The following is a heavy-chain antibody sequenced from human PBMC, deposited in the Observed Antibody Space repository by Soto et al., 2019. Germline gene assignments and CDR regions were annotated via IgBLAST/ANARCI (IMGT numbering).Heavy chain of an antibody. CDR3: ARDVPDTALFFSYYGMDV. Sequence: QVHLVQSGAEVKKPGASVTVSCKASGYSFTSYGISCVRQAPGQGPEWMGWISTDNGNTNYAHNLQARVTMTTDTSTSLAYMELWSLSLYYTAVYYCARDVPDTALFFSYYGMDVCGQGTTVTVS. D-gene: IGHD5-18*01. CDR2: ISTDNGNT. J-gene: IGHJ6*02. CDR1: GYSFTSYG. V-gene: IGHV1-18*01.